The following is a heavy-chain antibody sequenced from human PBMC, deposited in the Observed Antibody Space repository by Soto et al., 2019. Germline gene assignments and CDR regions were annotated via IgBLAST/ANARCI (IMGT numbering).Heavy chain of an antibody. Sequence: GASVKVSCKASGGTFSSYAISWVRQAPGQGLEWMGGIIPIFGTANCAQKFQGRVTITADESTSTAYLTLTSLTSDDTALYYCAKDLTRQLAYWLDPWGQGTQVTVSS. CDR2: IIPIFGTA. V-gene: IGHV1-69*13. J-gene: IGHJ5*02. CDR1: GGTFSSYA. CDR3: AKDLTRQLAYWLDP. D-gene: IGHD6-6*01.